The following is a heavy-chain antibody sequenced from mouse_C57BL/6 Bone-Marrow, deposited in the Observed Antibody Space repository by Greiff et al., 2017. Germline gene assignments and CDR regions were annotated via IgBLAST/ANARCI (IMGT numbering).Heavy chain of an antibody. Sequence: QVTLKESGAELVRPGTSVTVSCKASGYAFTNYLIEWVKQRPGQGLEWIGVINPGSGGTNYNEKFKGKATLTADKSSSTAYMQLSSLTSEDSAVYFCATLRRGMDYWGQGTSVTVSS. CDR3: ATLRRGMDY. V-gene: IGHV1-54*01. CDR2: INPGSGGT. CDR1: GYAFTNYL. D-gene: IGHD2-12*01. J-gene: IGHJ4*01.